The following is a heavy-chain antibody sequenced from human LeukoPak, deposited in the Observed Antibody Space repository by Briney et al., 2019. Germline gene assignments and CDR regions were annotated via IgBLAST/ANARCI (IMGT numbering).Heavy chain of an antibody. CDR1: GFTFSSYW. D-gene: IGHD3-22*01. CDR2: ISSSSSTI. Sequence: PGGSLRLSCAASGFTFSSYWMNWVRQAPGKGLEWVSYISSSSSTIYYADSVKGRFTISRDNAKNSLYLQMNSLRAEDTAVYYCARDRSSGYSYTTDYWGQGTLVTVSS. J-gene: IGHJ4*02. V-gene: IGHV3-48*01. CDR3: ARDRSSGYSYTTDY.